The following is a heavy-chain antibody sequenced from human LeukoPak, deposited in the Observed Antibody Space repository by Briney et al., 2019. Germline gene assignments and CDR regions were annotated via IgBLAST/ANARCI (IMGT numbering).Heavy chain of an antibody. J-gene: IGHJ3*02. CDR3: GSPYYDSSGWGDFDS. CDR1: GGSISSYY. D-gene: IGHD3-22*01. V-gene: IGHV4-59*12. Sequence: SETLSLTCTVSGGSISSYYWSWIRQPPGKGLEWIGYIYYSGSTNYNPSLKSRVTISVDTSKKQFSLMLSSVTAADKAVYYCGSPYYDSSGWGDFDSWGQGTMVTVSS. CDR2: IYYSGST.